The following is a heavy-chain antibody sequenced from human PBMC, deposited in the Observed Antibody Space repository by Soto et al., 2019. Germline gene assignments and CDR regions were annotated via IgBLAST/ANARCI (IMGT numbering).Heavy chain of an antibody. CDR2: IYSGGST. CDR3: GSYTSLEY. CDR1: GCTVSNNY. V-gene: IGHV3-53*01. D-gene: IGHD2-2*02. Sequence: GGSLRLSCAASGCTVSNNYMSWVRQAPGQGLERVSLIYSGGSTFYADSVKGRFTISRANSKYKLFLQISSLRAADTAAYFCGSYTSLEYWGQATLVTSP. J-gene: IGHJ4*02.